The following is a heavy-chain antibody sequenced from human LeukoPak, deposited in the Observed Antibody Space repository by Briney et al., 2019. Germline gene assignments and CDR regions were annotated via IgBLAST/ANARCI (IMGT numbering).Heavy chain of an antibody. CDR3: GRALPRSGWVDY. Sequence: ASVKVSCKTSGYTFTNYDINWMRQATGQGPEWMGWVNPNSGDTEYAQKFQDRVTMTWDTSISAAYLELRSLRSEDTAVYYCGRALPRSGWVDYWGQGSLVTVSS. V-gene: IGHV1-8*01. D-gene: IGHD6-19*01. CDR2: VNPNSGDT. J-gene: IGHJ4*02. CDR1: GYTFTNYD.